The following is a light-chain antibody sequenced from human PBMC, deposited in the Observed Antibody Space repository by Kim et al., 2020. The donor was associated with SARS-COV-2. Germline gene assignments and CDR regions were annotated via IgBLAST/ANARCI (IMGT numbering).Light chain of an antibody. J-gene: IGLJ3*02. V-gene: IGLV1-44*01. CDR2: SDN. CDR1: ASHIGSNT. CDR3: ATWDDSLDVWM. Sequence: GQRVTISCFGSASHIGSNTVNWYQQFPGTAPKLLIDSDNRRPSGVPDRVSGSKSGTSASLAISGLQSEDEADYYCATWDDSLDVWMFGGGTQLTVL.